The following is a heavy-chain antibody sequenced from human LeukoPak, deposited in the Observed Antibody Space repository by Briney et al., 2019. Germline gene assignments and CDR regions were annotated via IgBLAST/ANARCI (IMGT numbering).Heavy chain of an antibody. Sequence: GGSLKISCKGSGYSFANYWIGWVRQMPGKGLEWMGIIYPGDSDTRYSPSFQGQVTISADKSISTAYLQWSSLKASDTAMYYCARLGLVGAERNPLDSWGQGTLVTVSS. CDR2: IYPGDSDT. CDR3: ARLGLVGAERNPLDS. V-gene: IGHV5-51*01. D-gene: IGHD1-26*01. J-gene: IGHJ4*02. CDR1: GYSFANYW.